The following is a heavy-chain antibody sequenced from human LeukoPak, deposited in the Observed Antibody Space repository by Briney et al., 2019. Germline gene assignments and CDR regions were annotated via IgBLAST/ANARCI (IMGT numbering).Heavy chain of an antibody. J-gene: IGHJ2*01. Sequence: GGSLRLSCAASGFTFSDYYMSWIRQAPGKGLEWVSYISSSGSTIYYADSVKGRFTISRDNAKNSLYLQMNTLRVEDTAVYYCTRVSVVMTTSRSYWYFDLWGRGSLVTVSS. V-gene: IGHV3-11*04. CDR3: TRVSVVMTTSRSYWYFDL. D-gene: IGHD2-21*02. CDR1: GFTFSDYY. CDR2: ISSSGSTI.